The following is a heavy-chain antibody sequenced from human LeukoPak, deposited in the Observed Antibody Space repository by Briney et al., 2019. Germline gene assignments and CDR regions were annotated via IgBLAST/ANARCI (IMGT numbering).Heavy chain of an antibody. V-gene: IGHV3-9*01. J-gene: IGHJ3*02. CDR1: GFTFDDYA. Sequence: PGGSLRLSCAASGFTFDDYAMHWVRQAPGKGLEWVSGISWNSGSIGYADSVKGRFTISRDNAKNSLYLQMNSLRAEDTALYYCAKGRSVESYGLKSDDAFDIWGQGTMVTVSS. CDR3: AKGRSVESYGLKSDDAFDI. CDR2: ISWNSGSI. D-gene: IGHD5-18*01.